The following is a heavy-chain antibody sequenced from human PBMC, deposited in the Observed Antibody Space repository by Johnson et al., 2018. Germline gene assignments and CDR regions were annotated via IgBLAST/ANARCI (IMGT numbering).Heavy chain of an antibody. Sequence: VQLVESGGGLVQPGGSLRLSCAASGFTFSSYAMTWVRHAPGKGLEWVSSITSTSTYIYYADSLKGRFTISRDNAKNSLYLQMNSLRAEDTAVYYWASAPQPGYSSGWGAFDIWGQGTMVTVSS. CDR2: ITSTSTYI. V-gene: IGHV3-21*01. D-gene: IGHD6-19*01. J-gene: IGHJ3*02. CDR3: ASAPQPGYSSGWGAFDI. CDR1: GFTFSSYA.